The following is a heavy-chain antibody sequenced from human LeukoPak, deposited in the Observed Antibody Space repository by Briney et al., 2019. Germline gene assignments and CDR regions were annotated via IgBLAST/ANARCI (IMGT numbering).Heavy chain of an antibody. V-gene: IGHV4-4*02. CDR1: GGSISSSNW. CDR2: IYHSGST. CDR3: ARETPFITMVRGVTPDYFDY. Sequence: SETLSLTCAVSGGSISSSNWWSWVRQPPGRGLEWIGEIYHSGSTNYNPSLKSRVTISVDKSKNQFSLKLSSVTAADTAVYYCARETPFITMVRGVTPDYFDYWGQGTLVTVSS. J-gene: IGHJ4*02. D-gene: IGHD3-10*01.